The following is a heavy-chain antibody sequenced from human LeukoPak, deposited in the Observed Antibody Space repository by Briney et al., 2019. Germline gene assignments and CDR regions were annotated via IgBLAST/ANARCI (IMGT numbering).Heavy chain of an antibody. D-gene: IGHD3-22*01. CDR2: VYYGRTT. Sequence: SETLSLTCTVSADSISSSSHHWGWIRQSPGKGLEWIVSVYYGRTTYYNPSLNSRVTISVVTSKNQFSLQLHSVTATDRAVYYCARHEGSYYDKSGYTFDRWGQGTLVIVSS. V-gene: IGHV4-39*01. CDR3: ARHEGSYYDKSGYTFDR. J-gene: IGHJ4*02. CDR1: ADSISSSSHH.